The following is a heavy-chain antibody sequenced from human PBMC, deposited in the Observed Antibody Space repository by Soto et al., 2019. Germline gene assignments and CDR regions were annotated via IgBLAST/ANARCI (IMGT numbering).Heavy chain of an antibody. CDR1: GFTFGGHW. CDR3: ARDVAYNYETSGPGED. Sequence: EVHLVESGGHLVQPGGSLRLSCAASGFTFGGHWMHWVRQAPGAGLVWVSRINLYGGDTTYAASVKGRFTISRDNANNTLYLQMNSLRLEDTAIYYCARDVAYNYETSGPGEDWGQGTLVTVSS. D-gene: IGHD3-22*01. CDR2: INLYGGDT. V-gene: IGHV3-74*01. J-gene: IGHJ1*01.